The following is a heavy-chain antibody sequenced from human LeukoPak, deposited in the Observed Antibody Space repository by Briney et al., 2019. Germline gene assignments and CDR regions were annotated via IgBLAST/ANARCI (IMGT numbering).Heavy chain of an antibody. Sequence: KPSETLSLTCTVSGGSISSYYWSRIRQPPGKVLEWIGYIYYSGSTNYNPSLKSRVTISVDTSKNQFSLKLSSVTAADTAVYYCARGDYGDMNWFDPWGQGTLVTVSS. CDR3: ARGDYGDMNWFDP. D-gene: IGHD4-17*01. J-gene: IGHJ5*02. V-gene: IGHV4-59*01. CDR2: IYYSGST. CDR1: GGSISSYY.